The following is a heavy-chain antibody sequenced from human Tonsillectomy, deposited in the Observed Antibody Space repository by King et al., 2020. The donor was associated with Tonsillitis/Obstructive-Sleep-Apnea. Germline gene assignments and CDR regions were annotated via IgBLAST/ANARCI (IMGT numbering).Heavy chain of an antibody. CDR3: ATSDFWSGYQLGY. CDR1: GYTLTAYY. CDR2: VSPNSGAT. V-gene: IGHV1-2*04. D-gene: IGHD3-3*01. J-gene: IGHJ4*02. Sequence: QLVQSGAEVKEPGAAVKVSCKAFGYTLTAYYIQWVRQAPGHGLEWMGWVSPNSGATNYYQNIQGWVTMTRDQSINTAYRELSRLRSDDTAVYYCATSDFWSGYQLGYWGQGTLVIVSS.